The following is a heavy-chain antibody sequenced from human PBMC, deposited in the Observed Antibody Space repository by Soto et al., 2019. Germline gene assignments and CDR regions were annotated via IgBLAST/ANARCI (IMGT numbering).Heavy chain of an antibody. CDR2: MNPNSGNT. CDR3: ARGSIYYDRNYGMDV. D-gene: IGHD3-22*01. Sequence: ASVKVSCKASGYTFTSYDINWVRQATGQGLEWMGWMNPNSGNTGYAQKFQGRVTMTRNTSISTAYMELSRLRSEDTAVYYCARGSIYYDRNYGMDVWGQGTTVTVSS. CDR1: GYTFTSYD. J-gene: IGHJ6*02. V-gene: IGHV1-8*01.